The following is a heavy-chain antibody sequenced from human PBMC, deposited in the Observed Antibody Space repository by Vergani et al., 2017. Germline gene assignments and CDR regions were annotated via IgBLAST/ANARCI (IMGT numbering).Heavy chain of an antibody. Sequence: QVQLQESGPGLVKPSETLSLTCTVSGGSISSYYWSWIRQPPGKGLEWIGYIYYSGSTNYNPSLKSRVTISVDPSKNQFSLKLSSVTAADTAVYYCARGVAARLGGGLYWGQGTLVTVSS. V-gene: IGHV4-59*01. CDR2: IYYSGST. J-gene: IGHJ4*02. CDR3: ARGVAARLGGGLY. D-gene: IGHD6-6*01. CDR1: GGSISSYY.